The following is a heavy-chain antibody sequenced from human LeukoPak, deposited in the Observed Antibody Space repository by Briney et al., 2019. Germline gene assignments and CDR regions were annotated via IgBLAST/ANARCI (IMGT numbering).Heavy chain of an antibody. V-gene: IGHV4-34*01. CDR1: GGSFSGYH. D-gene: IGHD4-23*01. CDR3: AGPYGGNAVGPFDI. Sequence: SETLSPTCAVSGGSFSGYHWSWIRQTPGKGLEWIGEVSQSGGASYNPSLKSRVTISIETSKNHFSLKLNSVTAADTAMYYCAGPYGGNAVGPFDIWGQGTMVTVSS. CDR2: VSQSGGA. J-gene: IGHJ3*02.